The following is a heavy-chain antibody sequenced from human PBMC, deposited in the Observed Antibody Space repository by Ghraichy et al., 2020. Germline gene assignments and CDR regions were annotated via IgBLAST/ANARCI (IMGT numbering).Heavy chain of an antibody. Sequence: SGPTLVKPTQTLTLTCTFSGFSLSTTGVGVGWIRQPPGKALEWLALIYWDDDKRYSPSLKSRLTITQDTSKNQVVLTMTNMDPVDTATYYCAHSLEQQLIFDYWGQGTLVTVSS. D-gene: IGHD6-13*01. CDR2: IYWDDDK. CDR1: GFSLSTTGVG. J-gene: IGHJ4*02. CDR3: AHSLEQQLIFDY. V-gene: IGHV2-5*02.